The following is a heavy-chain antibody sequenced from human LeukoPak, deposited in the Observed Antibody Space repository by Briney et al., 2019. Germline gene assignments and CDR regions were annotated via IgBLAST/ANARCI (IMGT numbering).Heavy chain of an antibody. Sequence: ASVKVSCKASGYTFTGYYMHWVRQAPGQGLEWMGWINPNSGGTNYAQKFQGRVTVTRDTSISTAYMELSRLRSDDTAVYYCARSSSSGWYYFDYWGQGTLVTVSS. CDR1: GYTFTGYY. D-gene: IGHD6-19*01. J-gene: IGHJ4*02. V-gene: IGHV1-2*02. CDR3: ARSSSSGWYYFDY. CDR2: INPNSGGT.